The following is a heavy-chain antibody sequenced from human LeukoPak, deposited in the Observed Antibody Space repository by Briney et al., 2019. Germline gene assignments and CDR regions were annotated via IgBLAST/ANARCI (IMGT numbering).Heavy chain of an antibody. V-gene: IGHV4-61*02. CDR2: IYTSGST. J-gene: IGHJ6*02. Sequence: SETLSLTCTVSGGSISSGSYYWSWIRQPAGKGLEWIGRIYTSGSTNYNPSLKSRVTISVDTSKNQFSLKLSSVTAADTAVYYCARGPPGMTRYYGMDVWGQGTTVTVSS. CDR3: ARGPPGMTRYYGMDV. CDR1: GGSISSGSYY.